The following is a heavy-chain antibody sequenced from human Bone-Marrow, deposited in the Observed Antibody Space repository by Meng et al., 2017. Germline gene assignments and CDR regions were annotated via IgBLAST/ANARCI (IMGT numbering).Heavy chain of an antibody. V-gene: IGHV4-34*01. CDR3: ARAKRIYSGYGWWFDP. CDR1: GGLFSGFY. D-gene: IGHD5-12*01. Sequence: QGNVQQWGPCLLNPPGRVTPTRAVYGGLFSGFYWSWIRRPPGKGLEWIGEINHSGSTNYNPSLKSRVTISVDTSKNQFSLKLSSVTAADTAVYYCARAKRIYSGYGWWFDPWGQGTLVTVSS. CDR2: INHSGST. J-gene: IGHJ5*02.